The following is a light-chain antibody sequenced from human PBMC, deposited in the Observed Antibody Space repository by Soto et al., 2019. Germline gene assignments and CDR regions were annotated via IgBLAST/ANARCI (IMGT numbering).Light chain of an antibody. CDR1: RSFDVTF. J-gene: IGKJ5*01. CDR2: AAS. Sequence: EIVLTQSPGTLSLSPGEIATLACSANRSFDVTFLTWYQQKPGQAPRLLIYAASRRATGVPDRFSASGSGTDYTLTISRLEPEDFAVYYCQQYGSSPSINFGQGTRLEIK. CDR3: QQYGSSPSIN. V-gene: IGKV3-20*01.